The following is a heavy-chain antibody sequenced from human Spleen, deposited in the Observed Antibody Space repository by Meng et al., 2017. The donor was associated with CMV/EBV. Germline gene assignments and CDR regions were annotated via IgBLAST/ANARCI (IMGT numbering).Heavy chain of an antibody. CDR3: AGRNVAVAGGLGFDP. CDR2: ISAYNGNT. Sequence: ASVKVSCKASGYTFRDHGISWVRQAPGQGLEWMGWISAYNGNTNYAQKLQGRVTMTTDTSTSTAYMELRSLRSDDTAVYYCAGRNVAVAGGLGFDPWGQGTLVTVSS. D-gene: IGHD6-19*01. CDR1: GYTFRDHG. V-gene: IGHV1-18*01. J-gene: IGHJ5*02.